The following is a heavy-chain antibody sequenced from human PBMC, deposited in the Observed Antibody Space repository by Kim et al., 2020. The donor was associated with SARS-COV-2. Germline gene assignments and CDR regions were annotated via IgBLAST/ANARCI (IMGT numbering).Heavy chain of an antibody. CDR1: GFTFSSYG. V-gene: IGHV3-30*18. Sequence: GGSLRLSCAASGFTFSSYGMHWVRQAPGKGLEWVAVISYDGSNKYYADSVKGRFTISRDNSKNTLYLQMNSLRAEDTAVYYCAKDLKVGYYDSSGYYFLEPHYWGQGTLVTVSS. J-gene: IGHJ4*02. CDR2: ISYDGSNK. CDR3: AKDLKVGYYDSSGYYFLEPHY. D-gene: IGHD3-22*01.